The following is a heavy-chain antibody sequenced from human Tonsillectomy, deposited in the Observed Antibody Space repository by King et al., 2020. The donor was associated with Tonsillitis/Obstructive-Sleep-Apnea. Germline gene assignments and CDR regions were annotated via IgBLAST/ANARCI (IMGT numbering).Heavy chain of an antibody. CDR3: ATRIMITFGVVIVEVGAFDI. V-gene: IGHV1-24*01. Sequence: QLVQSGAEVKKPGASVKVSCKVSGYTLTELSMHWVRQAPGKGLEWMGGFDPEDGETIYAQKFQGRVTMTEDTSTDTAYMELSSLRSEDTAVYYCATRIMITFGVVIVEVGAFDIWGQGTMVTVSS. CDR2: FDPEDGET. D-gene: IGHD3-16*02. CDR1: GYTLTELS. J-gene: IGHJ3*02.